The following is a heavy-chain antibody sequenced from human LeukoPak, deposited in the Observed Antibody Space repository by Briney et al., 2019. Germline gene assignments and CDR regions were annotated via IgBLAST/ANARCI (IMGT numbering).Heavy chain of an antibody. J-gene: IGHJ6*03. D-gene: IGHD1-1*01. CDR3: AKGLDAYFFYFMDV. V-gene: IGHV3-30*18. CDR2: TSYDGSNK. CDR1: GFTFSSYG. Sequence: GGSLRLSCAASGFTFSSYGMHWVRQAPGRGLEWVAVTSYDGSNKYYADAVKGRFTISRDNSKSTLYLQMNSLRAEDTAVYYRAKGLDAYFFYFMDVWGKGTTVTVSS.